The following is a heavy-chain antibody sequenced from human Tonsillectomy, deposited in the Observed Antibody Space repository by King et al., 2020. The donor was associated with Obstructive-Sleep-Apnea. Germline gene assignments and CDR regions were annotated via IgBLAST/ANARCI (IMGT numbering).Heavy chain of an antibody. CDR2: ISFDGSYK. Sequence: HVQLVESGGGVVQPGRSLRLSCAASGFTFNRHGMHWVRQAPGKGLEWVAVISFDGSYKYYADSVKGRFTISRDNSKNTMHLQMNSLRAEDTAVYYCAKDDARVDVVWFGELFRGMDVWGQGTTVTVSS. J-gene: IGHJ6*02. D-gene: IGHD3-10*01. CDR3: AKDDARVDVVWFGELFRGMDV. CDR1: GFTFNRHG. V-gene: IGHV3-30*18.